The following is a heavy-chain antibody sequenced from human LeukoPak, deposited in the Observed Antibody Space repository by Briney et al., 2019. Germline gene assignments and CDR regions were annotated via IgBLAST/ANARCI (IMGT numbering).Heavy chain of an antibody. D-gene: IGHD3-3*01. CDR1: GGTFSSYA. J-gene: IGHJ4*02. Sequence: GASVKVPCKASGGTFSSYAISWVRQAPGQGLEWMGRIIPIFGTANYAQKFQGRVTITTDESTSTAYMELSSLRSEDTAVYYCAGARITIFGVVSLFGYWGQGTLVTVSS. CDR3: AGARITIFGVVSLFGY. V-gene: IGHV1-69*05. CDR2: IIPIFGTA.